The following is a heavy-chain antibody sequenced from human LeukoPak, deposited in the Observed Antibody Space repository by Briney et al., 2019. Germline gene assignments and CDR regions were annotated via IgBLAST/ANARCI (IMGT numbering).Heavy chain of an antibody. J-gene: IGHJ4*02. D-gene: IGHD4-23*01. V-gene: IGHV1-46*01. Sequence: ASVKVSCKACGYTFTSYYMHWVRQAPGQGREWMGIINPSGGSTSYAQKFQGRVTMTRDMSTSTVYMELSSLRSEDTAVYYCARDYGGNPSLFDYWGQGTLVTVSS. CDR2: INPSGGST. CDR3: ARDYGGNPSLFDY. CDR1: GYTFTSYY.